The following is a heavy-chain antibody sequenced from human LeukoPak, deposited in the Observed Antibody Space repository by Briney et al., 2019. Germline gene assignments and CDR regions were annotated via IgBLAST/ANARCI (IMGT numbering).Heavy chain of an antibody. Sequence: SETLSLTCTVSGDSISSGDYYWSWIRQPAGKGLEWIGRISSSGSTNYNPSLKSRVTISVDTSKNQFSLKLSSVTAADTAVYYCARLKRSITMIVVVRGAFDIWGQGTMVTVSS. J-gene: IGHJ3*02. V-gene: IGHV4-61*02. CDR2: ISSSGST. CDR3: ARLKRSITMIVVVRGAFDI. D-gene: IGHD3-22*01. CDR1: GDSISSGDYY.